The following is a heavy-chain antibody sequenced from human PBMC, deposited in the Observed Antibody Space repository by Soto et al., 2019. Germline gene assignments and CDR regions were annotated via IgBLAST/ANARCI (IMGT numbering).Heavy chain of an antibody. V-gene: IGHV4-59*01. CDR1: GGSIRDYF. CDR2: ISSSGTI. CDR3: ARDRKLELPGNYYYYGMDV. D-gene: IGHD1-7*01. Sequence: SETLSLTCSVSGGSIRDYFWTWIRQPPGRGLEWIGYISSSGTICYNSSLKSRVTISLDTSRNHFSLKLSSVTAADTAVYFCARDRKLELPGNYYYYGMDVWGQGTTVTVSS. J-gene: IGHJ6*02.